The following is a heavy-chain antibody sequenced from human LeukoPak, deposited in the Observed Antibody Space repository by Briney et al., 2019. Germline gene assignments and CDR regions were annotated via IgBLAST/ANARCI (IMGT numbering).Heavy chain of an antibody. V-gene: IGHV4-59*01. CDR1: GGSISNYY. J-gene: IGHJ6*04. CDR3: ARYYDFWSGQPLGDV. D-gene: IGHD3-3*01. CDR2: IYNSGST. Sequence: SETLSLTCTVSGGSISNYYWRWIRQPPGQGLEWIGYIYNSGSTKYNPSLKSRVTISLDTSKNQFSLELSSVTAADTAVYYCARYYDFWSGQPLGDVWGKGTTVTVSS.